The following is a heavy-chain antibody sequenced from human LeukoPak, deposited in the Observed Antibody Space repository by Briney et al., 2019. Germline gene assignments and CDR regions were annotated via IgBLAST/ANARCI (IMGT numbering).Heavy chain of an antibody. CDR2: FDPEDGET. V-gene: IGHV1-24*01. CDR3: ARGPLWFGELLPYYMDV. J-gene: IGHJ6*03. D-gene: IGHD3-10*01. Sequence: ASVKVSCKVSGYTLTELSMHWVRQAPGKGLEWMGGFDPEDGETIYAQKFQGRVTMTEDTSTDTAYMELSSLRSEDTAVYYCARGPLWFGELLPYYMDVWGKGTTVTISS. CDR1: GYTLTELS.